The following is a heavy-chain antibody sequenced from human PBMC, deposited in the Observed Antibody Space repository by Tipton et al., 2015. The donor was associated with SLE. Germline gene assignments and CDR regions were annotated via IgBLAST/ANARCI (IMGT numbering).Heavy chain of an antibody. V-gene: IGHV4-38-2*02. J-gene: IGHJ4*02. Sequence: TLSLTCAVSGYFISSGYYWGWIRQPPGKELEWIGIAYHSGSTYYNPSLESRVTISIDTSKNQFSLKLTSVTAADTAVYYCARDLPLAYWGQGTLITVSP. CDR1: GYFISSGYY. CDR2: AYHSGST. D-gene: IGHD5/OR15-5a*01. CDR3: ARDLPLAY.